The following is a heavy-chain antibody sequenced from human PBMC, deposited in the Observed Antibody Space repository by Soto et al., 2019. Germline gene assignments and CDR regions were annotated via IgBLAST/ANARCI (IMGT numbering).Heavy chain of an antibody. V-gene: IGHV1-46*01. Sequence: QVQLVQSGAEVKKPGASVKVSCKASGYTFTSYYMHWVRQAPGQGLEWMGIINPSGGSTSYAQKFQGRVTMTRDTSTSTVYMELSSLRAEDTAVYYCASLPGSGAEGEDYWGQGTLVTVSS. J-gene: IGHJ4*02. CDR2: INPSGGST. CDR3: ASLPGSGAEGEDY. CDR1: GYTFTSYY. D-gene: IGHD6-19*01.